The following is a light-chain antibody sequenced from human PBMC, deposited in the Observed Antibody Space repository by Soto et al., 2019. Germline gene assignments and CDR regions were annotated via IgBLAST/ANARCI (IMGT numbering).Light chain of an antibody. Sequence: DIQLTQSPSFLSASVGDRVTIPCRASQGISSYLAWYQQTPGKAPKLLIYASSTLQSGVPSRFSGSGAGTEFTLTIGSLQPVDFATYYCQQLNTFPVTFGQGTRLDI. CDR1: QGISSY. CDR2: ASS. V-gene: IGKV1-9*01. CDR3: QQLNTFPVT. J-gene: IGKJ5*01.